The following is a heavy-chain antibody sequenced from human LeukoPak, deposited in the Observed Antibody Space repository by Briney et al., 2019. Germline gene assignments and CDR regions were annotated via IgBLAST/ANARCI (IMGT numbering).Heavy chain of an antibody. D-gene: IGHD1-14*01. Sequence: ASVKVSCKASGYTFTSYGISWVRQAPGQGLEWMGWISAYNGNTNYAQKLQGRVTMTTDTSTSTAYMELSSLRSEDTAVYYCARELAPNPPYYYYGMDVWGQGTTVTVSS. CDR2: ISAYNGNT. J-gene: IGHJ6*02. V-gene: IGHV1-18*01. CDR3: ARELAPNPPYYYYGMDV. CDR1: GYTFTSYG.